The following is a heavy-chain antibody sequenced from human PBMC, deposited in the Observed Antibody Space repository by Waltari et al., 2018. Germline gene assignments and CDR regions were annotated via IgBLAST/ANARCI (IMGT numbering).Heavy chain of an antibody. CDR1: GGTFSSYA. J-gene: IGHJ6*03. V-gene: IGHV1-69*12. Sequence: QVQLVRSGAEGKKPGSSVKVSCKASGGTFSSYAISWVRQAPGQGLEWMGGIIPFLGRVNYAEGLQGSVAITADESTSTAYRELGSVRSEDTAVYYCAREAVPFYYMDVWGKWTTVTVSS. CDR2: IIPFLGRV. CDR3: AREAVPFYYMDV. D-gene: IGHD1-1*01.